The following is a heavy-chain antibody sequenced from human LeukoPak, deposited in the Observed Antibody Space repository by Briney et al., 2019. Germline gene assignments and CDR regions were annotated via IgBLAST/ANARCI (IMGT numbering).Heavy chain of an antibody. CDR1: GDSIRSHY. D-gene: IGHD5-24*01. Sequence: KPSETLSLTCTVSGDSIRSHYCAWIRQSPGKGLEWIGHIYNSATTDYNPSFKSRVTISLDTSKKQFSLKMTSVTALDSAVYYCARGGGGYNDDAFEVWGLGTAVTVSS. V-gene: IGHV4-59*11. CDR3: ARGGGGYNDDAFEV. CDR2: IYNSATT. J-gene: IGHJ3*01.